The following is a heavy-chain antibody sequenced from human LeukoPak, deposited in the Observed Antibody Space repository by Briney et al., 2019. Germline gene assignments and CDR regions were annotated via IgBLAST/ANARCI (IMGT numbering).Heavy chain of an antibody. CDR1: GFTFRSYA. CDR3: ARGYSSRAGTTDCCPLDY. V-gene: IGHV3-23*01. Sequence: GGSLRLSCEASGFTFRSYAMTWVRQAPGKGLEWVSAISGSGAKTYYADSVKGRFTISRDNSRNTLYLQMSSLRVEDTAVYYCARGYSSRAGTTDCCPLDYWGQGILVTVSS. J-gene: IGHJ4*02. CDR2: ISGSGAKT. D-gene: IGHD2-21*02.